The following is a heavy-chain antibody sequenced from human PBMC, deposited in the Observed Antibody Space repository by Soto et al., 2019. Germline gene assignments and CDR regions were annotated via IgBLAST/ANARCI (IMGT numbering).Heavy chain of an antibody. CDR1: GGSISSGGYY. V-gene: IGHV4-31*03. D-gene: IGHD1-1*01. Sequence: QVQLQESGPGLVKPSQTLSLTCTVSGGSISSGGYYWSWIRQHPGKGLEWIGYIYYMGSTYYNPSLKVRVTISVDTSKNQFSLKLSSVTAADTAVYYCAGIERFVFAFDIWGQGTMVTVSS. CDR3: AGIERFVFAFDI. CDR2: IYYMGST. J-gene: IGHJ3*02.